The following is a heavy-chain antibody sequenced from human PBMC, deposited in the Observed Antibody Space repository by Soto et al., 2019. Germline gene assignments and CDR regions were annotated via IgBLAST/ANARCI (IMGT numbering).Heavy chain of an antibody. D-gene: IGHD7-27*01. CDR1: GYTFSSYY. CDR2: INPNCGST. V-gene: IGHV1-46*01. Sequence: QVQLVQSGAEVKKPGASVKVSCKASGYTFSSYYIHWVRQAPGQGLEWIGIINPNCGSTNYAQNFKGRLTVNRDTSTATVYMDLRALTADDTAMYYCARGLGLGDCWGQGTLVTVSS. J-gene: IGHJ4*02. CDR3: ARGLGLGDC.